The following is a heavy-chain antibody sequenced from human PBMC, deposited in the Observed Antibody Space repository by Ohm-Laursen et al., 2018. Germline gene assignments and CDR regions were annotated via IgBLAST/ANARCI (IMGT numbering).Heavy chain of an antibody. V-gene: IGHV1-46*01. Sequence: SSVKVSCKVSGYTFTSYYMHWVRQAPGQGLEWMGMINPSGGSTSYAQKFQGRVTMTRDTSTSTVYMELRSLRSEDTAVYYCARARVGSGLYGYWGQGTLVTVSS. J-gene: IGHJ4*02. CDR1: GYTFTSYY. CDR3: ARARVGSGLYGY. CDR2: INPSGGST. D-gene: IGHD6-19*01.